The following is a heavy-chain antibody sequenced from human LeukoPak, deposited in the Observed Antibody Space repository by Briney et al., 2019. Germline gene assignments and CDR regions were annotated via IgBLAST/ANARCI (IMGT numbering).Heavy chain of an antibody. CDR3: AKLNPRRWFDS. CDR2: IFPSGST. D-gene: IGHD5-24*01. CDR1: DGSIIAYY. V-gene: IGHV4-4*07. J-gene: IGHJ5*01. Sequence: SETLSLTCTVSDGSIIAYYWSWIRQPAGKGLEYIGRIFPSGSTTYSPSLKSRVTMSVDTSKNQFSLKLTSVTAADTAVYYCAKLNPRRWFDSWGQGILVTVSS.